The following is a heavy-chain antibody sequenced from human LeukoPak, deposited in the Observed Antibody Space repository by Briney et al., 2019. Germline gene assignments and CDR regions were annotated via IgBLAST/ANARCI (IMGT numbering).Heavy chain of an antibody. D-gene: IGHD6-19*01. J-gene: IGHJ6*03. CDR3: AREAPLRRGVGLGYYYYMDV. CDR2: IYTSGST. Sequence: PSETLSLTCTVSGGSISSYYWSWIRQPAGQGLEWIGRIYTSGSTNYNPSLKSRVTMSVDTSKNQFSLKLSSVTAADTAVYYCAREAPLRRGVGLGYYYYMDVWGKGTTVTVSS. CDR1: GGSISSYY. V-gene: IGHV4-4*07.